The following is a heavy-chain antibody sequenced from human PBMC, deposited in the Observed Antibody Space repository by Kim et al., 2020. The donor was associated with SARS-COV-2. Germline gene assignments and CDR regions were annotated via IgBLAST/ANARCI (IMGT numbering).Heavy chain of an antibody. CDR3: VRSLRSASETY. Sequence: GGSLRLSCAASAFIFSTHGIHWVRQAPGKGLEWISYVSGNTATKYYADSVKGRFTISRDNTRNSVFLQMNSLRLEDTAVYYCVRSLRSASETYWGQGTLV. V-gene: IGHV3-48*04. CDR2: VSGNTATK. D-gene: IGHD3-3*01. J-gene: IGHJ4*02. CDR1: AFIFSTHG.